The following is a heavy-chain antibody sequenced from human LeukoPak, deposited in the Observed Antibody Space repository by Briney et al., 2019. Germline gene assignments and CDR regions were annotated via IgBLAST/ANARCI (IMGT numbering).Heavy chain of an antibody. D-gene: IGHD1-1*01. CDR3: SRGTTSNYYYMDV. J-gene: IGHJ6*03. Sequence: ASVKVSCKASGYTFTCYYMHWVRQAPGQGLEWMGWINPNSGGTNYAQKFQGRVTMTRDTSISTAYMELSRLRPDDTAVYYCSRGTTSNYYYMDVWGKGPTVTISS. CDR1: GYTFTCYY. CDR2: INPNSGGT. V-gene: IGHV1-2*02.